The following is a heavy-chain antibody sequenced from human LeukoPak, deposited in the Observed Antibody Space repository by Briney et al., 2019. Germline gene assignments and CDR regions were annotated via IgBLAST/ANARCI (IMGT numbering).Heavy chain of an antibody. D-gene: IGHD3-9*01. Sequence: SQTLSLTCTVSGGSISSGGYYWSWIRQHPGKGLEWIVYIYYSKSTYYNPSLKSRVTISVDTSKNQFSLKLSAVTAADTAVYYCARIYYYILTGYVTFDYWGQGTLVTVSS. CDR3: ARIYYYILTGYVTFDY. CDR2: IYYSKST. CDR1: GGSISSGGYY. V-gene: IGHV4-31*03. J-gene: IGHJ4*02.